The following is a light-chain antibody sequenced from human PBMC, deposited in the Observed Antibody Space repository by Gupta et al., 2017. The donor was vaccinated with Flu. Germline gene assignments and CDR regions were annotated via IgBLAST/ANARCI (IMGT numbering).Light chain of an antibody. V-gene: IGLV1-47*01. Sequence: QSVLTQPPSASGTPGQRVTISCSGGTSNIRPNYVYWYQQLPGTAPKLLIYNNDQRPSGVPDRFSGSKSGTSASLAISGLRAEDEAHYHCATWDDSLSGVVFGGGTELTV. CDR1: TSNIRPNY. CDR2: NND. CDR3: ATWDDSLSGVV. J-gene: IGLJ2*01.